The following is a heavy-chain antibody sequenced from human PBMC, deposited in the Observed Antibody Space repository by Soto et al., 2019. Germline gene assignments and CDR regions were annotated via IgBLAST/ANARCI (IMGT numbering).Heavy chain of an antibody. CDR3: TTAAMVDPTYYYYGMDV. CDR1: GFTFSNAW. CDR2: IKSKTDGGTT. V-gene: IGHV3-15*07. Sequence: EVQLVESGGGLVKPGGSVRHSCAASGFTFSNAWMNWVRQAPGKGLEWVGRIKSKTDGGTTDYAAPVKGRFTISRDDSKNTLYLQMNSLKTEDTAVYYCTTAAMVDPTYYYYGMDVWGQGTTVTVSS. J-gene: IGHJ6*02. D-gene: IGHD5-18*01.